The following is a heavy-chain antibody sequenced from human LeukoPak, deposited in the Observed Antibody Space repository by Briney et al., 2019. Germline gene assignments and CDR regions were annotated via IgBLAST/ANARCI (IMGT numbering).Heavy chain of an antibody. CDR1: GFTFSSYG. J-gene: IGHJ2*01. Sequence: GGSLRLSCAASGFTFSSYGMHWVRQAPGKGLEWVAFIRYDGSRKYYADSVKGRFTISRDNSKNTLYLEMNSLRAEDTAVYYCARDLASSSWQQYWYFDLWGRGTLVTVSS. V-gene: IGHV3-30*02. CDR2: IRYDGSRK. CDR3: ARDLASSSWQQYWYFDL. D-gene: IGHD6-13*01.